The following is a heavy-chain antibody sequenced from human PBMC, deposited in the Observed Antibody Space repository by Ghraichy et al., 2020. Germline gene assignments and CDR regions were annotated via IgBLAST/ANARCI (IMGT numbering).Heavy chain of an antibody. Sequence: SETLSLTCTVSGVSLTSIDYFWGWIRQPPGKGLEWIGSVYYSETTYADPSLKSCVAMSVNTSTNQFSLKLFYVTAADTAYYYCARHGFRTGWYPAYFDFWGLGTKVTVSS. CDR3: ARHGFRTGWYPAYFDF. J-gene: IGHJ4*02. CDR1: GVSLTSIDYF. V-gene: IGHV4-39*01. CDR2: VYYSETT. D-gene: IGHD6-19*01.